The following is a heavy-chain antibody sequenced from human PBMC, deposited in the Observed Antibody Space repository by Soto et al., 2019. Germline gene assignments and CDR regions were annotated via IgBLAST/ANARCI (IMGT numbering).Heavy chain of an antibody. Sequence: SETLSLTCVVYGGSFTGYFWSWIRQSPGTGLEWIGQINRSGSSNYSPSLKSRVTISVDTSKNEVSLKLSSVIAADSAVYFCARAKGRPKIFGGLIATGFAPWGQGTLVTSPQ. CDR2: INRSGSS. J-gene: IGHJ5*02. V-gene: IGHV4-34*01. CDR3: ARAKGRPKIFGGLIATGFAP. CDR1: GGSFTGYF. D-gene: IGHD3-16*02.